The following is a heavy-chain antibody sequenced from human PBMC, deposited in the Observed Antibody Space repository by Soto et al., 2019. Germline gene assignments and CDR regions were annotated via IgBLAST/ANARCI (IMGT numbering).Heavy chain of an antibody. Sequence: SETLSLTCTVSGDSVSSTTYYWSWIRQPPGKGLEWIGFIYYTGSTHYNPSLKSRVTISIDTSKNQFSLKLSSVTAADTAMYYCAREAPRNWFDPWGQGTLVTVSS. CDR1: GDSVSSTTYY. CDR3: AREAPRNWFDP. V-gene: IGHV4-61*01. CDR2: IYYTGST. D-gene: IGHD6-6*01. J-gene: IGHJ5*02.